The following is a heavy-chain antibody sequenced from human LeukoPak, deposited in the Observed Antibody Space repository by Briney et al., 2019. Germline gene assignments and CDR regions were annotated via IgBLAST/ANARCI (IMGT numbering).Heavy chain of an antibody. Sequence: SETLSLTCTVSGGSISSSSYYWGWIRQPPGKGLEWIGEINHSGSTNYNPSLKSRVTISVDTSKNQFSLKLSSVTAADTAVYYCARRQIAAAGTYNYWGQGTLVTVSS. CDR3: ARRQIAAAGTYNY. CDR2: INHSGST. V-gene: IGHV4-39*07. J-gene: IGHJ4*02. CDR1: GGSISSSSYY. D-gene: IGHD6-13*01.